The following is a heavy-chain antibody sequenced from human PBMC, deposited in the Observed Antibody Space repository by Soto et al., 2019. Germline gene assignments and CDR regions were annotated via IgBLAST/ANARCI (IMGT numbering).Heavy chain of an antibody. CDR2: ISGSGGST. V-gene: IGHV3-23*01. D-gene: IGHD2-15*01. Sequence: EVQLLESGGGLVQPGGSLRLSCAASRFTFSSYAMSWVRQAPGKGLEWVSAISGSGGSTYYADSVKGRFTISRDNSKNTLYLQMNSLRAEDTAVYYCAGGYGSFDAFDIWGQGTMVTVSS. CDR1: RFTFSSYA. CDR3: AGGYGSFDAFDI. J-gene: IGHJ3*02.